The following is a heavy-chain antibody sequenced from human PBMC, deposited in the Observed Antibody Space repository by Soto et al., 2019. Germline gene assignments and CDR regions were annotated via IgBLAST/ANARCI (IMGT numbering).Heavy chain of an antibody. D-gene: IGHD2-8*01. J-gene: IGHJ1*01. V-gene: IGHV5-51*01. CDR2: IYPGDSDI. CDR3: ARQASHYYTNSFGW. CDR1: VYGFTTYW. Sequence: GECLKISCKGSVYGFTTYWIGWVRQMPGKGLESMGVIYPGDSDIRFSPSFQGQVTISADMSLSTAYLQWSSLRVSDTAMYYCARQASHYYTNSFGWWGQLSLV.